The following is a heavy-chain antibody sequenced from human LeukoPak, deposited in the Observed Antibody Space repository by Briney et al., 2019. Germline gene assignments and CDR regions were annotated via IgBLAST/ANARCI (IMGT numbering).Heavy chain of an antibody. Sequence: SVKVSCKASGYTFTSYGISWVRQAPGQGLEWMGGIIPIFGTANYAQKFQGRVTITADESTSTAYMELSSLRSEDTAVYYCASRQYYYDSSGYSNPHLGAPRYGMDVWGQGTTVTVSS. CDR1: GYTFTSYG. V-gene: IGHV1-69*13. CDR3: ASRQYYYDSSGYSNPHLGAPRYGMDV. D-gene: IGHD3-22*01. CDR2: IIPIFGTA. J-gene: IGHJ6*02.